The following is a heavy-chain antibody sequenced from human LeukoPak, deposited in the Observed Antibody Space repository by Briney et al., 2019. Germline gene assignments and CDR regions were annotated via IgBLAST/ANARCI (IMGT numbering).Heavy chain of an antibody. V-gene: IGHV1-18*01. J-gene: IGHJ4*02. CDR3: ARVPQSGSYFDY. Sequence: ASVKVSCKASGYTFTSYGISWARQAPGQGLEWMGWISASNGDTNYAQKLQGRVTLTTDTSTSTAYMELRSLRSDDTAVYYRARVPQSGSYFDYWGQGTLVTVSP. D-gene: IGHD3-3*01. CDR2: ISASNGDT. CDR1: GYTFTSYG.